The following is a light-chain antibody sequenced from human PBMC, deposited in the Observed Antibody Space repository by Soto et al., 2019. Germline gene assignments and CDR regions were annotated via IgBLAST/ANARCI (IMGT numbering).Light chain of an antibody. CDR1: SSDVGGYTY. CDR3: CSYTGSYSYV. CDR2: DVT. Sequence: QSALTQPHSVSGSPGQSVTISCTGTSSDVGGYTYVSWYQQHPGKAPELIIYDVTERSSGVPDRFSGSKSGNTASLTISGLQAEDEADYYCCSYTGSYSYVFGIGTKVTVL. J-gene: IGLJ1*01. V-gene: IGLV2-11*01.